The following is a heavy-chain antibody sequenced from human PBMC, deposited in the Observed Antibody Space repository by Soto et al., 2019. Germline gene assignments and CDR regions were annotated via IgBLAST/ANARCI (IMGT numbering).Heavy chain of an antibody. D-gene: IGHD3-9*01. CDR3: ARGILTYYDILTGYYSLYYYYYMDV. J-gene: IGHJ6*03. CDR1: GYTFTSYD. Sequence: ASVKVSCKASGYTFTSYDINWVRQATGQGLEWMGWMNPNSGNTGYAQKFQGRVTMTTNTSISTAYMGLSSLISAETAVYYCARGILTYYDILTGYYSLYYYYYMDVWGKGTTVTVSS. CDR2: MNPNSGNT. V-gene: IGHV1-8*01.